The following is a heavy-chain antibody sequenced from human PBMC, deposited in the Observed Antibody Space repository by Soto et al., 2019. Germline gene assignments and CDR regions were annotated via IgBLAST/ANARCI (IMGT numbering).Heavy chain of an antibody. CDR1: GFTFSDYY. Sequence: PGGSLRLSCAASGFTFSDYYMSWIRQAPGKGLEWVSYISSSGSTIYYADSVKGRFTISRDNAKNSLYLQMNSLRAEDTAVYYCTTRASMTTVTTGVVRDYWGQGTLVTVSS. V-gene: IGHV3-11*01. D-gene: IGHD4-4*01. CDR3: TTRASMTTVTTGVVRDY. J-gene: IGHJ4*02. CDR2: ISSSGSTI.